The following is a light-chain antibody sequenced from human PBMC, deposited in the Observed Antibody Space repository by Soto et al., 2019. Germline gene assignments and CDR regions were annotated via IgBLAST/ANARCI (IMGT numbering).Light chain of an antibody. V-gene: IGLV1-44*01. CDR1: SSNIGTNA. CDR2: NNN. CDR3: AAWHDSLNGYV. Sequence: QSVLTQPPSASGTPGQRVTISCSGGSSNIGTNAVNWYQQLPGTAPKLLIYNNNQRPSGVPDRFSGSKSGTSASLAISGLQSEDEADYYCAAWHDSLNGYVFETGTKVTVL. J-gene: IGLJ1*01.